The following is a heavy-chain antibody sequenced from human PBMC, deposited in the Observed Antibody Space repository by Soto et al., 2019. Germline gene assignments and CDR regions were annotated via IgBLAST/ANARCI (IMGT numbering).Heavy chain of an antibody. CDR2: ISYDGSNK. V-gene: IGHV3-30*03. J-gene: IGHJ4*02. D-gene: IGHD3-10*01. CDR3: AQASELWFGGFGY. CDR1: RFTFSSYG. Sequence: QVQLVESGGGVVQPGRSLRLSCAASRFTFSSYGMHWVRQAPGKGLEWVAVISYDGSNKYYADSVKGRFTISRDNSKNTLYLQMNSLRAEDTAVYYCAQASELWFGGFGYWGQGTLVTVSS.